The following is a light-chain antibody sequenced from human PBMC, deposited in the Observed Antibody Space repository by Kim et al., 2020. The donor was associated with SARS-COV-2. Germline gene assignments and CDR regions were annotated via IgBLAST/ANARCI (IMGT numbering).Light chain of an antibody. Sequence: SPGESATLSCKASQSVSSNLAWYQQKPGQAPRLLIYGASTRPTGIPARFSGSGSGTEFTLTISSLQSEDFAVYYCQQYNNWPPWTFGQGTKVDIK. CDR3: QQYNNWPPWT. J-gene: IGKJ1*01. V-gene: IGKV3-15*01. CDR1: QSVSSN. CDR2: GAS.